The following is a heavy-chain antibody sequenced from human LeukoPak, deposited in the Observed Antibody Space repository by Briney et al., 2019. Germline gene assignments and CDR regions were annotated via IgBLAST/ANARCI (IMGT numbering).Heavy chain of an antibody. Sequence: SETLSLTCTVSGGSISSSSYYWGWIRQPPGKGLEWIGYIYYSGSTNYNPSLKSRVTISVDTSKNQFSLKLNSVTAADTAVYYCARELGSGIAAAGTRYFDYWGQGTLVTVSS. D-gene: IGHD6-13*01. CDR1: GGSISSSSYY. V-gene: IGHV4-61*01. CDR2: IYYSGST. J-gene: IGHJ4*02. CDR3: ARELGSGIAAAGTRYFDY.